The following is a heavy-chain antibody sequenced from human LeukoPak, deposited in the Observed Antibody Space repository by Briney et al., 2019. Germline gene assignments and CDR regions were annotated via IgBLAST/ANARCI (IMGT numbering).Heavy chain of an antibody. Sequence: SETLSLTCTVSGGSIRISSDFGGRSRRPRGEGRGWIGSSYYSGITYYHPSRKIRATISVHQSKSHSSLNLISVTAADTGVSFCASNTTILGELSTSDYWGQGALVTVSS. CDR1: GGSIRISSDF. D-gene: IGHD3-16*02. J-gene: IGHJ4*02. CDR2: SYYSGIT. V-gene: IGHV4-39*01. CDR3: ASNTTILGELSTSDY.